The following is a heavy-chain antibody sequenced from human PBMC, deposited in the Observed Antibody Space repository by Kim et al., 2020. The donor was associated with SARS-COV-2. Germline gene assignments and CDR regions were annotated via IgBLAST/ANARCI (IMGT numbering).Heavy chain of an antibody. Sequence: SETLSLTCAVYGGSFSGYYWSWIRQPPGQGLEWIGEINHSGSTNYNPSLKSRVTISVDTSKNQFSLKLSSVTAADTAVYYCARAGFWPNFSFGYEGDAFVIWGQGTMVTVSS. CDR3: ARAGFWPNFSFGYEGDAFVI. V-gene: IGHV4-34*01. CDR2: INHSGST. J-gene: IGHJ3*02. D-gene: IGHD3-10*01. CDR1: GGSFSGYY.